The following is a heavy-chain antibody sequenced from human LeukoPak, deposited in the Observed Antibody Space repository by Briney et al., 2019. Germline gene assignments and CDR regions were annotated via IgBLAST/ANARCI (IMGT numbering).Heavy chain of an antibody. Sequence: GGSLRLSCAASGFTFSSYAMSWVRQAPGKGLEWVSAISGSGGSTYYADSVKGRFTISRDNSKNTLYLQMNSLRAEHTAVYYCAKVIEGGGWYTGPFDYWGQGTLVTVSS. J-gene: IGHJ4*02. V-gene: IGHV3-23*01. CDR2: ISGSGGST. CDR1: GFTFSSYA. D-gene: IGHD6-19*01. CDR3: AKVIEGGGWYTGPFDY.